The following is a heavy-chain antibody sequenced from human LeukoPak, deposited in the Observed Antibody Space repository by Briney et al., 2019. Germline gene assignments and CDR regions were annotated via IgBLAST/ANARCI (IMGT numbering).Heavy chain of an antibody. CDR1: GFTFTSSA. V-gene: IGHV1-58*02. CDR3: AAGLDYYDSSAWDY. J-gene: IGHJ4*02. Sequence: ASVKVSCKASGFTFTSSAMQWVRQARGQRLEWIGWIVVGSGNTNYAQKFQERVTFTRDMSTSTAYMELSSPRSEDTAVYYCAAGLDYYDSSAWDYWGQGTLVTVSS. CDR2: IVVGSGNT. D-gene: IGHD3-22*01.